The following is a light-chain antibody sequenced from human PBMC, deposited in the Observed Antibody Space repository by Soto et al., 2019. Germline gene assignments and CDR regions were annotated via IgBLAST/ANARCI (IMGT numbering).Light chain of an antibody. CDR1: SSDVGAYNS. CDR2: KGT. Sequence: QSALAQPASVSGSPGQSVTISCTGTSSDVGAYNSVSWYQQHLDKAPQLMIYKGTQRPSGVSNRFSGSTSGNAASLTISGLQAGDEADYFCCSSAPESTYVFGTGTKVTVL. J-gene: IGLJ1*01. CDR3: CSSAPESTYV. V-gene: IGLV2-23*01.